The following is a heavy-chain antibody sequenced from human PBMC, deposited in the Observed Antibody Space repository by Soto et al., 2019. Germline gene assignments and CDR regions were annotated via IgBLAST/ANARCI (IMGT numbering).Heavy chain of an antibody. CDR1: GFTFGSYW. CDR3: AREGTTAPFGYFDL. Sequence: PGGSLRLSCAASGFTFGSYWMHWVRQAPGKGLVWVSRINSDGSSTSYADSVKGRFTISRDNAKNTLYLQMNSLRAEDTAVYYCAREGTTAPFGYFDLWGRGTLVTVSS. CDR2: INSDGSST. V-gene: IGHV3-74*01. D-gene: IGHD3-10*01. J-gene: IGHJ2*01.